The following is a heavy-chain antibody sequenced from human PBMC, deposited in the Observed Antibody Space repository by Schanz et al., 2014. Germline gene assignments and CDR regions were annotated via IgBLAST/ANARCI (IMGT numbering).Heavy chain of an antibody. Sequence: EVHLVESGGGLVKRGGSLRLSCAASGFTISSYSMNWVRQAPGKGLEWVSSISGRSSHIYYADSVKGRFSISRDNAKNSLYLQMNSLRAEDTAVYYCAKQIHYDILTVTRNWGQGTLVTVSS. D-gene: IGHD3-9*01. CDR1: GFTISSYS. CDR2: ISGRSSHI. J-gene: IGHJ4*02. V-gene: IGHV3-21*04. CDR3: AKQIHYDILTVTRN.